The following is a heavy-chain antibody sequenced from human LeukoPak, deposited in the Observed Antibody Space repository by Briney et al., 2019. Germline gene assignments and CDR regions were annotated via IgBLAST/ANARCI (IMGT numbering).Heavy chain of an antibody. D-gene: IGHD6-19*01. CDR3: ARAKQWLAPMDY. CDR1: GASIDSTDYY. CDR2: ISQSGSP. V-gene: IGHV4-39*07. J-gene: IGHJ4*02. Sequence: SETLSLTCTVSGASIDSTDYYWDWIRQSPGKGLEWIGSISQSGSPYYNPSLKSRVTISVDTSKNQFSLKLSSVTAADTAVYYCARAKQWLAPMDYWGQGTLVTVSS.